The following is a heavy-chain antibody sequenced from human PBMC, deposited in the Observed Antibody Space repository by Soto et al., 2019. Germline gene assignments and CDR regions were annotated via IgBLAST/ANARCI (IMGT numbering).Heavy chain of an antibody. D-gene: IGHD3-10*01. CDR3: AKEAGDH. V-gene: IGHV1-69*01. Sequence: QLQLVQSGAEVKERGSSVKISCKTSGGNFNTYALTWVRKAPGQGLEWIGGIIPMFDIKNVAERFQGRVTLNADGSMATAYIEMNSLRSDDTAVYYCAKEAGDHWGQGTLVNVSS. CDR1: GGNFNTYA. J-gene: IGHJ4*02. CDR2: IIPMFDIK.